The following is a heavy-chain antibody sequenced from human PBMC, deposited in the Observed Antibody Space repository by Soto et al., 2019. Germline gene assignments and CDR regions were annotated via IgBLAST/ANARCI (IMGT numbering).Heavy chain of an antibody. Sequence: GGSLRISCAASGFTFDDYTMHWVRQAPGKGLEWVSLISWDGGSTYYADSVKGRFTISRDNSKNSLYLQMNSLRTEDTALYYCAKASTPTIGYCTNGVCPNYYYGMDVWGQGTTVTVSS. J-gene: IGHJ6*02. CDR3: AKASTPTIGYCTNGVCPNYYYGMDV. CDR2: ISWDGGST. D-gene: IGHD2-8*01. CDR1: GFTFDDYT. V-gene: IGHV3-43*01.